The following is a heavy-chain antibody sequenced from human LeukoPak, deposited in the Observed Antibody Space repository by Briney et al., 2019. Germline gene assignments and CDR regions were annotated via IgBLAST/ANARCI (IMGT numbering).Heavy chain of an antibody. CDR3: TRKTAYDILTYTFDY. V-gene: IGHV1-18*01. J-gene: IGHJ4*02. CDR1: GYTFTSYG. D-gene: IGHD3-9*01. Sequence: ASVKVSCKASGYTFTSYGISWVLQAPGQGLEWMGWISAYNGNTNYAQELQGRVTMTTDTSTSTAYMELRSLRSDDTAVYYFTRKTAYDILTYTFDYWGQGTLVTVSS. CDR2: ISAYNGNT.